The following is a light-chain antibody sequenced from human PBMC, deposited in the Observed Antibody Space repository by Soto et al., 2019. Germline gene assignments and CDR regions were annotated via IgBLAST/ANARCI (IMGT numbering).Light chain of an antibody. V-gene: IGKV3-20*01. J-gene: IGKJ2*01. CDR3: QQYGKSPYT. Sequence: EIVLTQSPGTLSLSPGERATLSCRASQSVSSSYLAWYQQKPGQAPRLLIYCASSRATGIPDRFSGSGSGTDFTLTISRLEPEDFAVYYCQQYGKSPYTFGQGTKLEIK. CDR2: CAS. CDR1: QSVSSSY.